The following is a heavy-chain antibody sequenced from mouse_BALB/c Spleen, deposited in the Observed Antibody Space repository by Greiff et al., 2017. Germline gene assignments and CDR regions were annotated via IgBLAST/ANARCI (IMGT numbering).Heavy chain of an antibody. D-gene: IGHD2-14*01. V-gene: IGHV5-12-1*01. CDR3: ARHQVREDYYAMDY. CDR1: GFAFSSYD. J-gene: IGHJ4*01. Sequence: EVKVVESGGGLVKPGGSLKLSCAASGFAFSSYDMSWVRQTPEKRLEWVAYISSGGGSTYYPDTVKGRFTISRDNAKNTLYLQMSSLKSEDTAMYYCARHQVREDYYAMDYWGQGTSVTVSS. CDR2: ISSGGGST.